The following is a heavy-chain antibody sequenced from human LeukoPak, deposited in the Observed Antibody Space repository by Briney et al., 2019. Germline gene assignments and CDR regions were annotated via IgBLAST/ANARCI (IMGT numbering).Heavy chain of an antibody. Sequence: GASVKVSCKASAGTFSSYAISWVRRAPGQGLEWMGGIIPMFGTANYAQKFQGRVTITTDESTSTAYVELSSLRSEDTAVYYCARTEDYGDYIDTWGQGTLVTVSS. CDR3: ARTEDYGDYIDT. CDR2: IIPMFGTA. D-gene: IGHD4-17*01. V-gene: IGHV1-69*05. J-gene: IGHJ5*02. CDR1: AGTFSSYA.